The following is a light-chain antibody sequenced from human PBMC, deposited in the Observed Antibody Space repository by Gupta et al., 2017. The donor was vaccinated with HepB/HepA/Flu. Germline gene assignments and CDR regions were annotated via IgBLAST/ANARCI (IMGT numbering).Light chain of an antibody. Sequence: SVLTQPPSVSGARGSGVTISCTGTTVNIGAGFDVHWYQQFPGSGPNLLISGNNNRPSGVPDRFSCSKSGTSASLAITGLQTEDEAYYYCQSYDSSLSGWGVFGGGTKVTVL. CDR1: TVNIGAGFD. V-gene: IGLV1-40*01. J-gene: IGLJ2*01. CDR2: GNN. CDR3: QSYDSSLSGWGV.